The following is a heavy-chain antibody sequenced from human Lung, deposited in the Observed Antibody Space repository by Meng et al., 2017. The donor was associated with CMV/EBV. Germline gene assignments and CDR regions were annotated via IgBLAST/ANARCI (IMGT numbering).Heavy chain of an antibody. Sequence: LSCAASGFTLKAYGMHWVRQAPGKGLEWVAFLHNDGNTKDYGDSVRDRFTISRDTSAKTLYLHMRSLRAEDTAMYYCARDRWRHLNYWGQGTLVTVSS. CDR1: GFTLKAYG. V-gene: IGHV3-30*02. CDR3: ARDRWRHLNY. D-gene: IGHD3-16*02. J-gene: IGHJ4*02. CDR2: LHNDGNTK.